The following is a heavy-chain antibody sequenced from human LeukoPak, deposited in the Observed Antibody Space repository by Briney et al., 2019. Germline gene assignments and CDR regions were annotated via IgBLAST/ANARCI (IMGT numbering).Heavy chain of an antibody. J-gene: IGHJ4*02. D-gene: IGHD6-13*01. CDR3: ARRRAAAGPFDY. CDR1: ACSISNSGYY. CDR2: IHYSDSA. V-gene: IGHV4-39*01. Sequence: PSETLSLTCAVSACSISNSGYYWAWIRQPPGKDLEYIGNIHYSDSALYNPSFQSRATILVDTSMNQFSLKLSSLTAADAAVYYCARRRAAAGPFDYWGRGTLVTVSS.